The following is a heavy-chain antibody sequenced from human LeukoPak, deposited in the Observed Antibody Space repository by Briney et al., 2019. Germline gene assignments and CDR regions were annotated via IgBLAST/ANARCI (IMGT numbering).Heavy chain of an antibody. CDR3: ARGISTTSSGPHAFDI. CDR2: IWYDGSNK. J-gene: IGHJ3*02. Sequence: GRSLRLSCAASGFTFSSYGMHWVRQAPGKGLEWVAVIWYDGSNKYYADSVKGRFTISRDNSKNTLYLQMNSLRAEDTAVYYCARGISTTSSGPHAFDIWGQGTMVTVSS. D-gene: IGHD3-22*01. CDR1: GFTFSSYG. V-gene: IGHV3-33*01.